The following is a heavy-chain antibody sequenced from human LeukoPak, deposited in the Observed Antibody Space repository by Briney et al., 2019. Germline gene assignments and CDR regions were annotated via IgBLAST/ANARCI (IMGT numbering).Heavy chain of an antibody. CDR3: ARGTTVKNWFDP. J-gene: IGHJ5*02. CDR1: GFTVSTNY. Sequence: GGSLRLSCAASGFTVSTNYMSWVRQAPGKGLEWVSVTNSGGYIYYADSVKGRFTISRDNAKNSLYLQMNSLRAEDTAVYYCARGTTVKNWFDPWGQGTLVTVSS. CDR2: TNSGGYI. V-gene: IGHV3-53*01. D-gene: IGHD4-17*01.